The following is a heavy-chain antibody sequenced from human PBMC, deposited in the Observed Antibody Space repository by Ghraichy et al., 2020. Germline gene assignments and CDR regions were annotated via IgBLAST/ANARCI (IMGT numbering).Heavy chain of an antibody. CDR3: VKDPPTTVTTTDY. Sequence: LRLSCTASGFPFSNYVMNWVRQAPGKGLEWVSGIVGSGANTYYADSVMGRFTISRDNSKNTLYLQMNSLRADDTAVYYCVKDPPTTVTTTDYWGQGTLVTVSS. D-gene: IGHD4-17*01. J-gene: IGHJ4*02. CDR2: IVGSGANT. CDR1: GFPFSNYV. V-gene: IGHV3-23*01.